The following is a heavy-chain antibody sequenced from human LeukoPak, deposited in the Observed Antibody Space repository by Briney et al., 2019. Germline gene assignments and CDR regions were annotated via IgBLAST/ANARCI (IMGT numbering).Heavy chain of an antibody. CDR2: IYSGGTT. CDR3: TKLKGWYGDGYFDY. Sequence: PGGSLRLSCAASGFSVSSKYMSWVRQPAGKRLEWVSVIYSGGTTFYADSVKGRFTISRDNSKNTLYLQMNSLRPDDTAVYYCTKLKGWYGDGYFDYWGPGILVTVSS. V-gene: IGHV3-53*01. J-gene: IGHJ4*02. CDR1: GFSVSSKY. D-gene: IGHD6-19*01.